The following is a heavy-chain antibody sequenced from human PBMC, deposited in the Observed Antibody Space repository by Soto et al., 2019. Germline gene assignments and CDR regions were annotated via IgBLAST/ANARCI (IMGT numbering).Heavy chain of an antibody. D-gene: IGHD6-6*01. CDR1: GGSVSSNSAA. CDR3: ARTLGSSAENWFDP. CDR2: TYYRSKWYN. Sequence: SQTLSLTCAISGGSVSSNSAAWNWIRQSPSRGLEWLGRTYYRSKWYNDYAVSVKSRITINPDTSKNQFSLQLNSVTPEDTAVYFCARTLGSSAENWFDPWGQGTLVTVSS. V-gene: IGHV6-1*01. J-gene: IGHJ5*02.